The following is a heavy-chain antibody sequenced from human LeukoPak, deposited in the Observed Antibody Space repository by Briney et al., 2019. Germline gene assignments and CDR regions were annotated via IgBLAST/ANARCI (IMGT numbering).Heavy chain of an antibody. D-gene: IGHD5-18*01. CDR2: IKQDGSEK. V-gene: IGHV3-7*01. CDR1: GFTFSSYW. Sequence: GGSLRLSCAASGFTFSSYWMSWVRQAPGKGLEWVANIKQDGSEKYYVDSVKGRFTISRDNAKNSLYLQMSSLRAEDAAVYYCAREKLRGLRYYYGMDVWGQGTTVTVSS. J-gene: IGHJ6*02. CDR3: AREKLRGLRYYYGMDV.